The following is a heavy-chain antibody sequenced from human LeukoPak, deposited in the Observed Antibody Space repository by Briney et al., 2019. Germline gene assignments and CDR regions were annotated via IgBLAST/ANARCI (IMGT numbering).Heavy chain of an antibody. CDR1: GYSFTTYW. V-gene: IGHV5-51*01. Sequence: GESLKISCKGSGYSFTTYWIGWVRQMPGKGLEWMGIIYPGDSDTRYNPSFRGQATISVDKSISTAYLQWTSLKASDTAIYYCARRGYSSELLDPWGQGTLVTVYS. J-gene: IGHJ5*02. CDR2: IYPGDSDT. CDR3: ARRGYSSELLDP. D-gene: IGHD3-10*01.